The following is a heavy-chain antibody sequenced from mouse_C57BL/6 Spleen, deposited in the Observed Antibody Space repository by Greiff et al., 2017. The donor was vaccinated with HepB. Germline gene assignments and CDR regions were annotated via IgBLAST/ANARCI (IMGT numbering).Heavy chain of an antibody. Sequence: VQLQQSGPELVKPGASVKISCKASGYSFTGYYMNWVKQSPEKSLEWIGEINPSTGGTTYNQKFKAKATLTVDKSSSTAYMQLKSLTSEDSAVYYCARLANYYGSSYVDYWGQGTTLTVSS. V-gene: IGHV1-42*01. J-gene: IGHJ2*01. CDR3: ARLANYYGSSYVDY. CDR2: INPSTGGT. D-gene: IGHD1-1*01. CDR1: GYSFTGYY.